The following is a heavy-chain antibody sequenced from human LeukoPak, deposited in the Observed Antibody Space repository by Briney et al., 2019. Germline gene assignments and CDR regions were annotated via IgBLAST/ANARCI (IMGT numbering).Heavy chain of an antibody. CDR1: GFTFSSYW. D-gene: IGHD1-26*01. CDR3: ARGGELLRPADY. J-gene: IGHJ4*02. Sequence: GGSLRLSCAASGFTFSSYWMSWVRQAPGKGLEWVANMNQDGSEKYYVDSVKGRFTISRDNAKNSLYLQMNNLRAEDTAVFYCARGGELLRPADYWGQGTLVTVSS. CDR2: MNQDGSEK. V-gene: IGHV3-7*01.